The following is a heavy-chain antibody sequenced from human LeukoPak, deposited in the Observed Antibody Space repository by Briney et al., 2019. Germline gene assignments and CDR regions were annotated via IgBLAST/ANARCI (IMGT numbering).Heavy chain of an antibody. D-gene: IGHD5-12*01. J-gene: IGHJ4*02. CDR2: IKQDGSEK. CDR3: ARHRAGGYSGFRDYFDY. Sequence: PGRSLRLSCAASGFTFSSYWMSWVRQAPGKVLEWVANIKQDGSEKYYVDSVKGRFTISRDNAKNSLYLQMNNLRAEDTAVYYCARHRAGGYSGFRDYFDYWGQGTLVTVSS. CDR1: GFTFSSYW. V-gene: IGHV3-7*01.